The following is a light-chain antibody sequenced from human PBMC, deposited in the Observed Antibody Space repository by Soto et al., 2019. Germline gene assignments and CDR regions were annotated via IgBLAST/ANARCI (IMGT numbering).Light chain of an antibody. CDR3: QQHGSSPPKT. J-gene: IGKJ1*01. CDR2: GAS. V-gene: IGKV3-20*01. Sequence: EIVLTQSPGTLSLSPGERATLSCRASQSVSSNNLAWYHQRPGQAPRLLIYGASTRATGIPSRFSGSGSGTDFTLTISRLEPEDFAVYYCQQHGSSPPKTFGQGTKVDIK. CDR1: QSVSSNN.